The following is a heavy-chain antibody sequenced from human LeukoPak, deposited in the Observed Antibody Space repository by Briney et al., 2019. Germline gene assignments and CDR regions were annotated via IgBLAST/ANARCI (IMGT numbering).Heavy chain of an antibody. J-gene: IGHJ4*02. Sequence: ASVKVSCKASGYTFTGYYMHWVRQAPGQGLEWMGWINPNSGGTNYAQKFQGRVTMTRDTSISTAYTELSRLRSDDTAVYYCARVYSSGWNVDYWGQGTLVTVSS. CDR2: INPNSGGT. D-gene: IGHD6-19*01. V-gene: IGHV1-2*02. CDR3: ARVYSSGWNVDY. CDR1: GYTFTGYY.